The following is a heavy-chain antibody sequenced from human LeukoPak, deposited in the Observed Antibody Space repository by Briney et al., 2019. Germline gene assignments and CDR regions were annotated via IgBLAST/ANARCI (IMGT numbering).Heavy chain of an antibody. CDR1: GFTFSSYA. D-gene: IGHD4-17*01. CDR2: ISGSGGST. CDR3: ARERGESTYGMDV. Sequence: GGSLRLSCAASGFTFSSYAMSWVRQAPGKGLEWVSAISGSGGSTYYADSVKGRFTISRDNSKNTLYLQMNSLRAEDTALYHCARERGESTYGMDVWGQGTTVTVSS. V-gene: IGHV3-23*01. J-gene: IGHJ6*02.